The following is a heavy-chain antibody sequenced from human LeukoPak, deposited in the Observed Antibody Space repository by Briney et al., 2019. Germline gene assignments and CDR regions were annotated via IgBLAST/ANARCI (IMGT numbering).Heavy chain of an antibody. Sequence: GSSVKVSCKASGGTFSSYAISWVRQAPGQGLEWMGGIIPIFGTVNYAQKFQGRVTITADKSTSTAYMELSSLRSEDTAVYYCARRRPVSGSYHNWFDPWAREPWSPSPQ. CDR3: ARRRPVSGSYHNWFDP. D-gene: IGHD3-16*02. CDR2: IIPIFGTV. CDR1: GGTFSSYA. V-gene: IGHV1-69*06. J-gene: IGHJ5*02.